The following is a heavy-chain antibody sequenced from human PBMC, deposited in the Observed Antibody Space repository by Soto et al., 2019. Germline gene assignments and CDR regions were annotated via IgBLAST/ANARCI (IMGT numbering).Heavy chain of an antibody. J-gene: IGHJ4*02. CDR1: GYTFTSYG. Sequence: QVQLVQSGAEVKKPGASVKVSCKASGYTFTSYGISWVRQAPGQGLEWMGWISAYNGNTTYAQKLQGRVTMTRDTSTSTAYMELRSLGSDDTAVYYCARDAQGVFLHYWGQGTLVTVSS. D-gene: IGHD3-16*01. V-gene: IGHV1-18*01. CDR3: ARDAQGVFLHY. CDR2: ISAYNGNT.